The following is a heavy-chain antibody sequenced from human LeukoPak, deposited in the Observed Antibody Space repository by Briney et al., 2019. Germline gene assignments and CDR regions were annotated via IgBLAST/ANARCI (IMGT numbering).Heavy chain of an antibody. V-gene: IGHV3-23*01. D-gene: IGHD4-17*01. CDR2: ISGSGGST. Sequence: TGGSLRLSCPASGLSVSTNYVSWVRQAPGKGLEWVSAISGSGGSTYYADSVKGRFTISRDNSKNTLYLQMNSLRAEDTAVCYCAKLHDYGDYQSSWGQGTLVTVSS. CDR3: AKLHDYGDYQSS. J-gene: IGHJ4*02. CDR1: GLSVSTNY.